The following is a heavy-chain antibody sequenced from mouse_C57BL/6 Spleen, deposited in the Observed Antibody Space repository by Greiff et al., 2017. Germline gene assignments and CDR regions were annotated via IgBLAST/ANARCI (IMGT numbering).Heavy chain of an antibody. CDR1: GFNIKDYY. Sequence: VQLQQSGAELVRPGASVKLSCTASGFNIKDYYMHWVKQRPEHGLEWIGRIDPEDGDTEYDPKFQGKATMTADTSSNTAYLQLSSLTSEDTAVYYCTTSDGYQGYAMDYWGQGTSVTVAS. D-gene: IGHD2-3*01. CDR3: TTSDGYQGYAMDY. V-gene: IGHV14-1*01. CDR2: IDPEDGDT. J-gene: IGHJ4*01.